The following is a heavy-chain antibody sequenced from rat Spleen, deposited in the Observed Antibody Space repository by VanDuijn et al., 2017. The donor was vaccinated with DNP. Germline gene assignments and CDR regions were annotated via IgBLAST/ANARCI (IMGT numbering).Heavy chain of an antibody. CDR2: ISHDGNST. CDR1: GFTFSDYY. CDR3: TTADF. V-gene: IGHV5-20*01. Sequence: EVQLVQSGGGLVQPGRSLKLSCAGSGFTFSDYYMAWVRQAPTKGLEWVAAISHDGNSTYYRDSVKGRFTISRENAKGSLDLQMDSLRSEDTAIYYCTTADFWGQGLMVTVSS. J-gene: IGHJ2*01.